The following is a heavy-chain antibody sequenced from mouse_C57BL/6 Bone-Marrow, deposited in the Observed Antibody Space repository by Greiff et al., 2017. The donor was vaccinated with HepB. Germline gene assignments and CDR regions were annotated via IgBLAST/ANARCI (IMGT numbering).Heavy chain of an antibody. CDR3: AGRLYGSSHWYFDV. CDR1: GYTFTSYW. J-gene: IGHJ1*03. CDR2: IDPSDSET. Sequence: QVQLQQPGAELVRPGSSVKLSCKASGYTFTSYWMHWVKQRPIQGLEWIGNIDPSDSETHYNQKFKDKATLTVDKSSSTAYMQLSSLTSEDSAVYYCAGRLYGSSHWYFDVWGTGTTVTVSS. D-gene: IGHD1-1*01. V-gene: IGHV1-52*01.